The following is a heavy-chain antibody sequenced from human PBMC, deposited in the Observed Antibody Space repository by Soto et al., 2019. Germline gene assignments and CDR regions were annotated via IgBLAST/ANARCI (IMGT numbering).Heavy chain of an antibody. J-gene: IGHJ6*02. D-gene: IGHD2-2*01. CDR2: IIPIFGTA. CDR1: GGTFSSYA. Sequence: QVQLVQSGAEVKKPGSSVKVSCKASGGTFSSYAISWVRQAPGQGLEWMGGIIPIFGTANYAQKFQGRVTNMSSEDSTTAHGREMIVRIFETSVLFSATSAYCISTSCHPCALVYYYYGMDGWRQGPTGTVSS. CDR3: ATSAYCISTSCHPCALVYYYYGMDG. V-gene: IGHV1-69*05.